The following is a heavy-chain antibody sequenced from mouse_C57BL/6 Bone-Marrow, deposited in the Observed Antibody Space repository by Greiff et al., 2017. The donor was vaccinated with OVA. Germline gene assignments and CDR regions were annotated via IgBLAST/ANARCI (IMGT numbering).Heavy chain of an antibody. CDR2: ISYDGSN. CDR1: GYSITSGYY. D-gene: IGHD1-1*01. J-gene: IGHJ1*03. Sequence: ESGPGLVKPSQSLSLTCSVTGYSITSGYYWNWIRQFPGNKLEWMGYISYDGSNNYNPSLKNRISITRDTSKNQFFLKLNSVTTEDTATYYCDFCYYGSSYVYFDVWGTGTTVTVSS. V-gene: IGHV3-6*01. CDR3: DFCYYGSSYVYFDV.